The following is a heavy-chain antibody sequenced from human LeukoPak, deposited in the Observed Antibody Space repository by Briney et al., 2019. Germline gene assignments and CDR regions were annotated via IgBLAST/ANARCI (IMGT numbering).Heavy chain of an antibody. CDR1: GFTFSSYS. Sequence: GGSLRLSCAASGFTFSSYSMNWVRQAPGKGLEWVSYISSSSSTIYYADSVKGRFTISRDNAKNSLYLQMNSLRAEDTAVYYCARDAWLLLFWELRGHCDYGGEGTLVTVSS. CDR3: ARDAWLLLFWELRGHCDY. J-gene: IGHJ4*02. V-gene: IGHV3-48*01. CDR2: ISSSSSTI. D-gene: IGHD3-10*01.